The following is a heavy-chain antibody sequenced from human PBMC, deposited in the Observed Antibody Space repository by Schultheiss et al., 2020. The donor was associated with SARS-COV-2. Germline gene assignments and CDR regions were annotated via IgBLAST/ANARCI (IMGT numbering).Heavy chain of an antibody. CDR3: AKSQTIAAAGTDY. CDR2: IWYDGSNK. D-gene: IGHD6-13*01. J-gene: IGHJ4*02. CDR1: GFTFSSYG. V-gene: IGHV3-33*03. Sequence: GGSLRLSCAASGFTFSSYGMHWVRQAPGKGLEWVAVIWYDGSNKYYADSVKGRFTISRDNAKNSLYLQMNSLRAEDTAVYYCAKSQTIAAAGTDYWGQGTLVTVSS.